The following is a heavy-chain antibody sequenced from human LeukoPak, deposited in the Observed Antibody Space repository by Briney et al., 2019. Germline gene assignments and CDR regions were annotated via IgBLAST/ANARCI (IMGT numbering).Heavy chain of an antibody. J-gene: IGHJ6*03. D-gene: IGHD3-3*01. CDR2: IIPIFGTA. Sequence: SVKVSCKASGGTFSSYAISWVRQAPGQGLEWMGGIIPIFGTANYAQKFQGRVTITADESTSTANMELSSLRSEDTAVYYCARDQKGTTYDFWSGYGVDYYYMDVWGKGTTVTVSS. CDR1: GGTFSSYA. CDR3: ARDQKGTTYDFWSGYGVDYYYMDV. V-gene: IGHV1-69*13.